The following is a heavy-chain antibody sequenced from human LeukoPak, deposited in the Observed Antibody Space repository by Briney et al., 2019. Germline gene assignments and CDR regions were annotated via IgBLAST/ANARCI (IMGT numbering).Heavy chain of an antibody. V-gene: IGHV3-23*01. Sequence: GGSLRLSCAASGFTFSDYAMNWVRQAPGKGLEWVSAISGSGVSTYYADSVKGRFTISRDNAKNSLYLQMNSLRAEDTAVYYCARDSHYYDSSGYSNFDYWGQGTLVTVSS. J-gene: IGHJ4*02. CDR3: ARDSHYYDSSGYSNFDY. D-gene: IGHD3-22*01. CDR1: GFTFSDYA. CDR2: ISGSGVST.